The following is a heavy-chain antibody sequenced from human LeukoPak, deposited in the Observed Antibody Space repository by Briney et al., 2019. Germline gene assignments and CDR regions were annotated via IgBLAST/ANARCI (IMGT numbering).Heavy chain of an antibody. Sequence: GGSLRLSCAASGFTVSSNYMSWVRQAPGKGLEWVSGISSSSGTSYHADSVRGRFTISRDNSKNTLYLQMNSLRVEDTAVYFCAKGGSFYGSGSYYNEPFDFWGQGTLVTVSS. CDR3: AKGGSFYGSGSYYNEPFDF. CDR2: ISSSSGTS. CDR1: GFTVSSNY. D-gene: IGHD3-10*01. J-gene: IGHJ4*02. V-gene: IGHV3-23*01.